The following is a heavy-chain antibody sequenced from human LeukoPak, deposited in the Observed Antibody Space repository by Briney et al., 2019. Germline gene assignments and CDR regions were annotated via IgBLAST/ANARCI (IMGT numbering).Heavy chain of an antibody. V-gene: IGHV4-61*02. Sequence: PSQTLSLTCTVSGGSVSSGNYYWSWIRQPAGKRLELIGRMYTSGSTHYNPSLKSRVTISRDTSTNQFSLKLTSVTAADTAVYCCAGMIGYFDFWGQGTLVTVSS. CDR3: AGMIGYFDF. CDR1: GGSVSSGNYY. J-gene: IGHJ4*02. CDR2: MYTSGST. D-gene: IGHD3-16*01.